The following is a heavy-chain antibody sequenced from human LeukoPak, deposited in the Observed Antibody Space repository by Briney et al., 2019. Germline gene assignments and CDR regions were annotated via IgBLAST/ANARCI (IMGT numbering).Heavy chain of an antibody. Sequence: SETLSLTCTVSGGSISSYYWSWIRQTPGKGLEWIGDIYYSGSTNYNPSLKSRVTISVDTSKKQFSLKLSSVTAADTAVYYCARGVKIEYSSSSRNWFFDLWGRGTLVTVSS. D-gene: IGHD6-6*01. CDR2: IYYSGST. CDR3: ARGVKIEYSSSSRNWFFDL. V-gene: IGHV4-59*08. CDR1: GGSISSYY. J-gene: IGHJ2*01.